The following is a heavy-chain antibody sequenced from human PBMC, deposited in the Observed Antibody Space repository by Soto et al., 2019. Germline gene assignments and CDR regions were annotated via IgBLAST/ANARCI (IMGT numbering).Heavy chain of an antibody. CDR3: AKGSGDSYYYFDF. D-gene: IGHD2-21*01. V-gene: IGHV3-23*01. CDR2: ISASGRST. J-gene: IGHJ4*02. CDR1: GFIFGSYA. Sequence: GGALSLSCAASGFIFGSYAITWVRQVPGKGLEWASDISASGRSTNYADSVKGRFTISRDNSKNTLYLQMNSLRVEDTAVYFCAKGSGDSYYYFDFWGQGTLVTVSS.